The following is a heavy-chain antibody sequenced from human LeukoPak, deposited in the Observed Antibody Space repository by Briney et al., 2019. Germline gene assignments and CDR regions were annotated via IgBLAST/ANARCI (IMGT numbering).Heavy chain of an antibody. D-gene: IGHD3-22*01. V-gene: IGHV1-24*01. Sequence: ASVKVSCKASGYRLTELAMHWVRQAPGKGLEWMGGFDPEVGETLHAQKFQGRVTMTEDTSTDTAYMELSSLKSEDTAVYFCAAFYYDSSRFSYYFDYWGQGTLVTVSS. CDR2: FDPEVGET. CDR1: GYRLTELA. J-gene: IGHJ4*02. CDR3: AAFYYDSSRFSYYFDY.